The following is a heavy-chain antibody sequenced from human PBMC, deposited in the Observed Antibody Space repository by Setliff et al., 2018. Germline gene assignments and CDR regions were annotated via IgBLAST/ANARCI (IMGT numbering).Heavy chain of an antibody. D-gene: IGHD5-18*01. J-gene: IGHJ6*03. Sequence: ASVKVSCKASGYTLTNYYMHWVRQAPGQGLEWMGIINPSGGLTRYAQKFQGKVTMTRDESTSTAYMELSSLTSDDTAVYYCAREGVDTRSSTDYRYYMDVWGQGTTVTVSS. V-gene: IGHV1-46*01. CDR1: GYTLTNYY. CDR3: AREGVDTRSSTDYRYYMDV. CDR2: INPSGGLT.